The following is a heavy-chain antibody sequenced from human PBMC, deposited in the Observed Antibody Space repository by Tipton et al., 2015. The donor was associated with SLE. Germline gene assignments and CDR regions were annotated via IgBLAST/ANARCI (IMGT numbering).Heavy chain of an antibody. CDR3: ARVFASTWYDPWRWFDP. D-gene: IGHD6-13*01. CDR1: GDSISSGYY. CDR2: FYHSGST. Sequence: TLSLTCSVSGDSISSGYYWGWIRQFPGKGLEWIGSFYHSGSTYYNPSLKSRVTISVDTSKNQFSLGLTSVTAADTAVYYCARVFASTWYDPWRWFDPWDQGTLVTVSS. V-gene: IGHV4-38-2*02. J-gene: IGHJ5*02.